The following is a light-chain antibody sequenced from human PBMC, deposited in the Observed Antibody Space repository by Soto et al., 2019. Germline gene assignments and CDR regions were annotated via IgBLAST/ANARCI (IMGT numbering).Light chain of an antibody. CDR3: QQYAASPRM. CDR1: QSVSNDY. CDR2: GAS. J-gene: IGKJ1*01. V-gene: IGKV3-20*01. Sequence: EIVLTQSPGTLSLSPRERATLSCRASQSVSNDYLAWYQHKVGQSPRLLIYGASNRAPGIPDRFSGSGSGTDFTLTISRLEPEDFAVYYCQQYAASPRMFGQGTQVEVK.